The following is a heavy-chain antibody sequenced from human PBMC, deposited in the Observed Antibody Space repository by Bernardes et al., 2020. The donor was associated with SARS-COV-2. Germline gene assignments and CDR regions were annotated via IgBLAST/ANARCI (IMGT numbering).Heavy chain of an antibody. CDR1: GYSISNGYY. D-gene: IGHD4-17*01. Sequence: SETLSLTCAVSGYSISNGYYWSWIRQPPGKAQEWLATIHHSGTTYFNPSLQSRVTISVDMSRNQFSLKLGSVTAADTAVYYCARYVASVTRYYFDFWGRGTLVTVSS. V-gene: IGHV4-38-2*01. CDR2: IHHSGTT. J-gene: IGHJ4*02. CDR3: ARYVASVTRYYFDF.